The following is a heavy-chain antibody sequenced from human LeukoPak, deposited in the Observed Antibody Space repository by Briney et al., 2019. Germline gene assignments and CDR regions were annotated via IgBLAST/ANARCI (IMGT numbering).Heavy chain of an antibody. J-gene: IGHJ4*02. CDR1: GFTFSSYT. CDR2: ISTSSSYI. CDR3: ARRAGAYSHPYDY. V-gene: IGHV3-21*01. Sequence: GGSLRLSCAASGFTFSSYTMNWVRQAPGKGLEWVSSISTSSSYIYYADSVKGRFTISRDNAKNSLYLQMNSLRAEDTALYYCARRAGAYSHPYDYWGQGTLVTVSS. D-gene: IGHD4/OR15-4a*01.